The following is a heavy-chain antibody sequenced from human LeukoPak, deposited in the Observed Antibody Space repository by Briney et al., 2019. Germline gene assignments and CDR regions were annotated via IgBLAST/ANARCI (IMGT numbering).Heavy chain of an antibody. CDR2: IYYSGST. D-gene: IGHD1-14*01. CDR1: GGSISSYY. J-gene: IGHJ6*03. V-gene: IGHV4-59*01. CDR3: AREGTNPYYYYMDV. Sequence: SGTLSLTCTVSGGSISSYYWSWIRQPPGKGLEWIGYIYYSGSTNYNPSLKSRVTISVDTSKNQFSLKLSSVTAADTAVYYRAREGTNPYYYYMDVWGKGTTVTVSS.